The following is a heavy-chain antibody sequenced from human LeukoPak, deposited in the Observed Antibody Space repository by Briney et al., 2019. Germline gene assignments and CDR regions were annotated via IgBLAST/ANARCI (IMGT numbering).Heavy chain of an antibody. J-gene: IGHJ4*02. CDR2: FSGGDGSP. V-gene: IGHV3-23*01. D-gene: IGHD5-12*01. CDR1: GLTFKDAW. Sequence: GGSLRLSCEVSGLTFKDAWMTWVRQAPGKGLEWVSSFSGGDGSPYHADSVKGRFTISRDNSKSTLYLQMNSLRAEDTAIYYCAKNGWLRSSGLWGDYWGQGALVTVSS. CDR3: AKNGWLRSSGLWGDY.